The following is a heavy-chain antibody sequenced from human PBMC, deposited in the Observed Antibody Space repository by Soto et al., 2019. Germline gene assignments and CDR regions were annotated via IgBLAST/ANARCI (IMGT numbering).Heavy chain of an antibody. J-gene: IGHJ4*02. CDR2: ISSDGNKE. Sequence: GGSLRLSWAASGFTFSSYGMHWVRQAPGKGLEWVAVISSDGNKEYYADSVKGRFTISRDNSKNTLYLQMNSLRAEDTAVYYCAKDLDVVVVVVALGAFHYWGQGALVTVSS. V-gene: IGHV3-30*18. D-gene: IGHD2-15*01. CDR3: AKDLDVVVVVVALGAFHY. CDR1: GFTFSSYG.